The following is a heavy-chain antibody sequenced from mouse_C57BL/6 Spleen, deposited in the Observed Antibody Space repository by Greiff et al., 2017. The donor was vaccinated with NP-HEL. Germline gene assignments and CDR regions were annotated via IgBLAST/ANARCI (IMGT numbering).Heavy chain of an antibody. CDR2: IDPSDSET. Sequence: QVQLQQPGAELVRPGSSVKLSCKASGYTFTSYWMHWVKQRPIQGLEWIGNIDPSDSETHYNQKFKDKATLTVDKSSSTAYMQLSRLTSEDSAVYYCARDREYYGSRTWFAYWGQGSLVTVSA. D-gene: IGHD1-1*01. CDR3: ARDREYYGSRTWFAY. CDR1: GYTFTSYW. J-gene: IGHJ3*01. V-gene: IGHV1-52*01.